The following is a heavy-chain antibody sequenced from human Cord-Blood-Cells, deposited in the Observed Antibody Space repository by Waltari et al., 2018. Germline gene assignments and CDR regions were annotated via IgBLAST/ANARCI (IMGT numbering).Heavy chain of an antibody. CDR3: ASSPPGRAFDI. J-gene: IGHJ3*02. D-gene: IGHD3-10*01. Sequence: QVQLVQSGAEVKKPGASVKVSCKASGYTFTSYDINWVRQATGKGLEWMGWMNPKRGKTGYAQKYQGRVTMTRNTSISTADMELSSLRSEDTAVYYCASSPPGRAFDIWGQGTMVTVSS. V-gene: IGHV1-8*01. CDR1: GYTFTSYD. CDR2: MNPKRGKT.